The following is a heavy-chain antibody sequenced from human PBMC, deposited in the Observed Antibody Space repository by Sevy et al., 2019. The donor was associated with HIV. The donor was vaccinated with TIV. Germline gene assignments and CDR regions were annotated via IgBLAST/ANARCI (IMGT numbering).Heavy chain of an antibody. Sequence: SETLSVTCTVSGGSISSYYWSWIRQPAGKGLEWIGRIYTSGSTNYNPSLKSRVTMSVDTSKNQFSLKLSSVTAADTAVYYCARDAPDIVVVPAAFYFDYRGQGTLVTVSS. D-gene: IGHD2-2*01. CDR2: IYTSGST. J-gene: IGHJ4*02. CDR1: GGSISSYY. V-gene: IGHV4-4*07. CDR3: ARDAPDIVVVPAAFYFDY.